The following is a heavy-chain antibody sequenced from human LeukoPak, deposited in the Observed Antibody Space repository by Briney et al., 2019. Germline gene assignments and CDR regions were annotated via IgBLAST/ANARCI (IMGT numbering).Heavy chain of an antibody. J-gene: IGHJ4*02. CDR1: GGSINSGRYY. CDR2: IFYSGST. D-gene: IGHD2-15*01. Sequence: SETLSLTCAVSGGSINSGRYYWGWIRQPPGKGLERIGSIFYSGSTYYNPSLKSRVTISVDTSKNQFSLKLSSVTAADTAVYYCARRKAYCSGSLCYADYWGQGSLVTVSS. CDR3: ARRKAYCSGSLCYADY. V-gene: IGHV4-39*01.